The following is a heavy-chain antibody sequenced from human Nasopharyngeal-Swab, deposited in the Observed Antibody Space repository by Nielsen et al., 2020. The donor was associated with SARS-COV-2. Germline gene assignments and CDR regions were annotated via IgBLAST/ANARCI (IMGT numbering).Heavy chain of an antibody. CDR3: ARGWYDFWSGYFSNGMDV. CDR2: INHSGST. V-gene: IGHV4-34*01. J-gene: IGHJ6*02. CDR1: GGSFSGYY. Sequence: SETLSLTCAVYGGSFSGYYWSWIRQPPGKGLEWIGEINHSGSTTYNPSLKSRITISVAASKNQFSLKLSSVTAADTAVYYCARGWYDFWSGYFSNGMDVWCQGTTVTVSS. D-gene: IGHD3-3*01.